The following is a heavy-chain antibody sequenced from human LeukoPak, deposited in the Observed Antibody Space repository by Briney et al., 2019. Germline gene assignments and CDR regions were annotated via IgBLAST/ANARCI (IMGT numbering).Heavy chain of an antibody. D-gene: IGHD2-2*01. CDR1: GYTFTGYY. CDR2: INPISGDT. J-gene: IGHJ5*02. CDR3: ARGGGCSSTSCHPKSRPYNWFDP. V-gene: IGHV1-2*02. Sequence: ASVKVSCKASGYTFTGYYAQWVRQAPGQGLEWMGWINPISGDTHYAPKFQGRVTMTRDTSISTAYMELTRLTSDDTAVYYCARGGGCSSTSCHPKSRPYNWFDPWGQGTLVTVSS.